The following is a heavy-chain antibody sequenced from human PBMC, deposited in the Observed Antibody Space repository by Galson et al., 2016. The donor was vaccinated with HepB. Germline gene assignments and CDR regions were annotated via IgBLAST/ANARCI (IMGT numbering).Heavy chain of an antibody. CDR2: IWYDGVNK. Sequence: SLRLSCAASGFSFSSHGMNWVSQAPGKDLECVAIIWYDGVNKNYAESVKGRFPISRDNSKNTVYLQMNSLRAEDTAVYYCAREWQWLDGIDYWGQGTLVTVSS. CDR1: GFSFSSHG. V-gene: IGHV3-33*01. CDR3: AREWQWLDGIDY. D-gene: IGHD6-19*01. J-gene: IGHJ4*02.